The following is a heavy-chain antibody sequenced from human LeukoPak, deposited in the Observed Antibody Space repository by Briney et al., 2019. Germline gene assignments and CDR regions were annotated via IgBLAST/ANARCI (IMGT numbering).Heavy chain of an antibody. J-gene: IGHJ4*02. D-gene: IGHD2-21*01. CDR1: GFTVSTNY. V-gene: IGHV3-53*01. CDR3: ARATVVGGYYFDY. Sequence: GGSLRLSCAASGFTVSTNYMSWVRQAPGKGLEWVSIIFSGVGTYYADSVKGRFTIPRDNSKNTLYLQMDNLRAEDTAVYYCARATVVGGYYFDYWGQGTLVTVSS. CDR2: IFSGVGT.